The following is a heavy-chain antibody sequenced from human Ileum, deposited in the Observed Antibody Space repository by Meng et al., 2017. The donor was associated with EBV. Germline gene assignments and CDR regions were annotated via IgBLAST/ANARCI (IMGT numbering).Heavy chain of an antibody. Sequence: QWQLKDAGPGLVKPSGTLSLTCAVSGDSVSGSDWWSWVRQPPGKGLEWIGEVYHDGATNYHPSLKSRVTISLDKSKNEVNLHLNSLTAADTAVYFCARSSPIVRGLDYWGQGTLVTVSS. D-gene: IGHD3-10*01. V-gene: IGHV4-4*02. CDR3: ARSSPIVRGLDY. CDR2: VYHDGAT. J-gene: IGHJ4*02. CDR1: GDSVSGSDW.